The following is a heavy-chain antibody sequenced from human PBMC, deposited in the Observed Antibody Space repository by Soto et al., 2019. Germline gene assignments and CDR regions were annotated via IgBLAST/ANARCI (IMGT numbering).Heavy chain of an antibody. CDR1: GFTSSSYV. CDR3: ARGVFYYYGSSGYSHDY. CDR2: ISFDGSKK. Sequence: GGSLRLSCEVSGFTSSSYVMHWVRQAPGKGLEWVALISFDGSKKNYADSVKGRFTISRDNSKNMMYLQMNSLRPEDTAVYYCARGVFYYYGSSGYSHDYWGKGTLVTVSS. D-gene: IGHD3-22*01. V-gene: IGHV3-30-3*01. J-gene: IGHJ4*02.